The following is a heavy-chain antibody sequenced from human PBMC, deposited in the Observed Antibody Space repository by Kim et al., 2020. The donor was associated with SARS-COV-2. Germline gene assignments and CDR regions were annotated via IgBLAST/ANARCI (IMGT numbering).Heavy chain of an antibody. CDR1: GFTFSSYS. V-gene: IGHV3-48*02. CDR3: ARVMITFGGVIVTYRTAEHYGMDV. D-gene: IGHD3-16*02. CDR2: ISSSSSTI. Sequence: GGSLRLSCAASGFTFSSYSMNWVRQAPGKGLEWVSYISSSSSTIYYADSVKGRFTISRDNAKNSLYLQMNSLRDEDTAVYYCARVMITFGGVIVTYRTAEHYGMDVWGQGTTVTVSS. J-gene: IGHJ6*02.